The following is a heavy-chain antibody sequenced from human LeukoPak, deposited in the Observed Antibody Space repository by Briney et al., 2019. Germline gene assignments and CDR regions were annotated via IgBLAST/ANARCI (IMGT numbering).Heavy chain of an antibody. J-gene: IGHJ4*02. CDR2: IWYDGSSQ. V-gene: IGHV3-33*06. CDR3: AKTRPLDSSSWSHGDY. D-gene: IGHD6-13*01. Sequence: GGSLRLSCAASRFTFRNYGMHWVRQAPGKGLEWVATIWYDGSSQYYADSVKGRFTISRDNSKNTLYLQMNSLRAEDTAVYYCAKTRPLDSSSWSHGDYWGQGTLVTVSS. CDR1: RFTFRNYG.